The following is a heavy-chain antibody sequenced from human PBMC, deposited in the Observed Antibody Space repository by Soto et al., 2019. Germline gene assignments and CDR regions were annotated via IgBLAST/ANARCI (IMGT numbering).Heavy chain of an antibody. Sequence: EVQLMESGGGLVQPGGSLRLSCVASGFTFSSSEMYWVRQAPGKGLEWVSYIHPAGQPIFYADSVKGRFTISRDNAKNSLYLQMNSLRAEDTAVYYCARRGSSWGQGTMVTVSS. CDR1: GFTFSSSE. J-gene: IGHJ3*01. CDR3: ARRGSS. D-gene: IGHD2-2*01. V-gene: IGHV3-48*03. CDR2: IHPAGQPI.